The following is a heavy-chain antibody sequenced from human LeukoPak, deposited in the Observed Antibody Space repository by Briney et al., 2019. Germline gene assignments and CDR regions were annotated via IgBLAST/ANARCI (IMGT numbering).Heavy chain of an antibody. CDR3: ARKTVTYEF. CDR2: IDTRGTT. CDR1: GFTFSSYA. J-gene: IGHJ4*02. Sequence: GGSLRLSCAAPGFTFSSYAMNWVRQAPGKGPEWVSYIDTRGTTYYADSLKGRFTITRDNARNSLYLQMNSLRDEDTAVYYCARKTVTYEFRGQGTLVTVSS. D-gene: IGHD4-11*01. V-gene: IGHV3-48*02.